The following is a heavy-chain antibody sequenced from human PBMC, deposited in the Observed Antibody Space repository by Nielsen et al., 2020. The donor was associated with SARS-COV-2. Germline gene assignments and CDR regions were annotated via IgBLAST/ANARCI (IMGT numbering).Heavy chain of an antibody. J-gene: IGHJ3*02. D-gene: IGHD2-15*01. CDR1: GFTFNSYA. CDR2: ISGSGGTT. Sequence: GESLKISCAASGFTFNSYAMTWVRQAPGKGLEWVSSISGSGGTTYYADSVKGRFTISRDNAVNSLYLQMNSLTAEDTAVYYCAKDTGSVAVSDNVFDIWGRGTMVTVSS. CDR3: AKDTGSVAVSDNVFDI. V-gene: IGHV3-23*01.